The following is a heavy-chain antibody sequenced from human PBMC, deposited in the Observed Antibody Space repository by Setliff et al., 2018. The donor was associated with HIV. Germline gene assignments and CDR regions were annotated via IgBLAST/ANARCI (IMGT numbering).Heavy chain of an antibody. J-gene: IGHJ4*02. D-gene: IGHD2-8*02. V-gene: IGHV4-31*03. CDR3: ARLIHTGLLYFDF. Sequence: SLTCTVTGGSISSGGFYWTWIRQHPGKGLEWIGYIYNTGSTYHSPSLESRVTISIDTSKNQFSLNLRSVTAADTAVYFCARLIHTGLLYFDFWGLGTLVTVSS. CDR1: GGSISSGGFY. CDR2: IYNTGST.